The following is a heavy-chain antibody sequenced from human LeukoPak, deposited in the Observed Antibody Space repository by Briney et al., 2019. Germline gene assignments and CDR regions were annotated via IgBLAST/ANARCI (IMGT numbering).Heavy chain of an antibody. CDR1: GFTFSSYS. CDR3: AELGITMIGGV. CDR2: ISSSSSYI. V-gene: IGHV3-21*01. Sequence: GGSLRLSCAASGFTFSSYSMNWVRQAPGKGLEWVSSISSSSSYIYYADSVKGRFTISRDNAKNSLYLQMNSLKAEDTAVYYCAELGITMIGGVWGKGTTVTISS. D-gene: IGHD3-10*02. J-gene: IGHJ6*04.